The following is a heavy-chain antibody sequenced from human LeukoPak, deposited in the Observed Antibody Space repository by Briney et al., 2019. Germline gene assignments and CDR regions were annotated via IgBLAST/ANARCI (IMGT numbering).Heavy chain of an antibody. Sequence: ASVKVSCKASGYTFTSYYMHWVRQAPGQRLEWMGIINPSGGSTSYAQKFQGRVTMTRDMSTSTVYMELSSLRSEGTAVYYCARVIGGSGSLFDYWGQGTLVTVSS. J-gene: IGHJ4*02. CDR3: ARVIGGSGSLFDY. CDR2: INPSGGST. CDR1: GYTFTSYY. D-gene: IGHD3-10*01. V-gene: IGHV1-46*01.